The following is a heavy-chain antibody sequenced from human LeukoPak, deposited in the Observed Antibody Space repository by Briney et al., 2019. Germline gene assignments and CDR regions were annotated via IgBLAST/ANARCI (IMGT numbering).Heavy chain of an antibody. CDR2: IKQDGSEE. J-gene: IGHJ5*02. V-gene: IGHV3-7*01. CDR1: GFTFSNYW. CDR3: ARDREWFDP. Sequence: PGGSLRLSCAASGFTFSNYWMSWVRQAPGKGLEWVANIKQDGSEEYYVDSVKGRFTISRDNAKKSLYLQMNSLRAEDTAAYYCARDREWFDPWGQGTLVTVSS.